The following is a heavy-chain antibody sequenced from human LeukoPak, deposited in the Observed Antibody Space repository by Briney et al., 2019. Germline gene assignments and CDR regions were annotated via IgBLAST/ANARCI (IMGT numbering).Heavy chain of an antibody. V-gene: IGHV3-23*01. CDR3: ATLPRGPTGYVGYGGEDY. D-gene: IGHD5-12*01. CDR1: GFTFPIYA. J-gene: IGHJ4*02. Sequence: AGGSLRLSCAASGFTFPIYAMTWVRQAPGKGLQWVSAITGSGGSTYYADSVKGRFTISRDNSKNTLYLRMNVLRAEDTAVYYCATLPRGPTGYVGYGGEDYWGQGTLVTVSS. CDR2: ITGSGGST.